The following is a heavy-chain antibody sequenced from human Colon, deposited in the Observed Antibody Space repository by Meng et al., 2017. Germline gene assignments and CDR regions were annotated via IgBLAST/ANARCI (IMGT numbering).Heavy chain of an antibody. V-gene: IGHV3-48*03. CDR2: ISYSGNNI. CDR3: ARGPPYSLSYFRPTNFDF. CDR1: GFNFNNYD. Sequence: GESLKISCTGSGFNFNNYDINWVRQAPGKGLEWISYISYSGNNIYYADSVKGRFTISRGNAENSLFLQMNSLSAEDTAVYYCARGPPYSLSYFRPTNFDFWGQGTLVTVSS. J-gene: IGHJ4*02. D-gene: IGHD1-26*01.